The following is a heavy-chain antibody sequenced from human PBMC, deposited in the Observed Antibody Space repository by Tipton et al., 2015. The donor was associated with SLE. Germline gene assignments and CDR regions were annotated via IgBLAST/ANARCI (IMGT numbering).Heavy chain of an antibody. V-gene: IGHV4-34*01. Sequence: TLSLTCAVYGGSVSGHYWSWIRQPPGKGLEWIGEINHSGRTNYNPSLKSRVTISVDRSKNQFSLKLSSVTAADTAVYYCAREGGSSGFSYYFDYWGQGTLVTVSS. CDR2: INHSGRT. CDR1: GGSVSGHY. J-gene: IGHJ4*02. CDR3: AREGGSSGFSYYFDY. D-gene: IGHD6-19*01.